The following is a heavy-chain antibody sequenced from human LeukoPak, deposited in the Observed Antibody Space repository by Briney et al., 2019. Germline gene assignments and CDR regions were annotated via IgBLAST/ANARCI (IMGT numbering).Heavy chain of an antibody. CDR2: INHSGST. J-gene: IGHJ4*02. D-gene: IGHD3-3*01. CDR3: AREGYDFWSGYSPNPFDY. V-gene: IGHV4-34*01. Sequence: PSETLSLTCAVYGGSFSGYYWSWIRQPPGKGLEWIGEINHSGSTNYNPSLKSRVTISVDTSKNQFSLKLSSVTAADTAVYYCAREGYDFWSGYSPNPFDYWGQGTLVTVSS. CDR1: GGSFSGYY.